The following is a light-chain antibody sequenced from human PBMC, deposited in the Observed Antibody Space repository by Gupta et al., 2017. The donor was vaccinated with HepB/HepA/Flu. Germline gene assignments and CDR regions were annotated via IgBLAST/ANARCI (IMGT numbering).Light chain of an antibody. V-gene: IGKV4-1*01. CDR1: QSALDSYNNNNY. Sequence: DNLLTQSPDLLAVSLGASATIHCKASQSALDSYNNNNYLVWYQQKPGQPPKLLFYWASTRESGIPDRFSGRGFGTDFTLTISSRQAEDGAVYYCHQEDTTPGTFGQGTKLEIK. CDR2: WAS. J-gene: IGKJ2*02. CDR3: HQEDTTPGT.